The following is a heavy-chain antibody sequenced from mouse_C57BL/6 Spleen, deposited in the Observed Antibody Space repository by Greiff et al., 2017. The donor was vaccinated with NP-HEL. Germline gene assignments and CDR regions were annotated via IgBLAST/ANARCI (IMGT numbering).Heavy chain of an antibody. CDR1: GYAFSSYW. CDR2: IYPGDGDT. Sequence: VQLQQSGAELVKPGASVKISCKASGYAFSSYWMNWVKQRPGKGLEWIGQIYPGDGDTNYNGQFKGKATLTAAKSSSTAYMQLSSLTSADSAVYFCARFPNYVSSDYYYAMDSWGQGTSVTVSS. V-gene: IGHV1-80*01. CDR3: ARFPNYVSSDYYYAMDS. J-gene: IGHJ4*01. D-gene: IGHD1-1*01.